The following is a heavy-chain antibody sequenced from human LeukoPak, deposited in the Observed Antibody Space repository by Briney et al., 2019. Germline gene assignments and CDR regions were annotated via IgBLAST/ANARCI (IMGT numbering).Heavy chain of an antibody. CDR1: GGTFSSYA. J-gene: IGHJ5*02. Sequence: SVKVSCKASGGTFSSYAISWVRQAPGQGLEWMGRIIPIFGTANYAQKFQGRVTITADKSTSTAYMELSSLRSEDTAVYYCAGSPLLIAAAGGGWFDPWGQGTLVTVSS. CDR2: IIPIFGTA. D-gene: IGHD6-13*01. CDR3: AGSPLLIAAAGGGWFDP. V-gene: IGHV1-69*06.